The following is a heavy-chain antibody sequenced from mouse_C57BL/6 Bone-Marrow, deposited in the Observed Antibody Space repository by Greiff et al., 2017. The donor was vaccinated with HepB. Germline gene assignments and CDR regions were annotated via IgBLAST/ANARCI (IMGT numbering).Heavy chain of an antibody. V-gene: IGHV1-26*01. J-gene: IGHJ4*01. CDR3: ALDYSNYDAMDY. CDR1: GYTFTDYY. D-gene: IGHD2-5*01. Sequence: EVQLQQSGPELVKPGASVKISCKASGYTFTDYYMNWVKQSHGKSLEWIGDINPNNGGTSYNQKFKGKATLTVDKSSSTAYMELCSLTSEDSAIYYCALDYSNYDAMDYWGQGTSVTVSS. CDR2: INPNNGGT.